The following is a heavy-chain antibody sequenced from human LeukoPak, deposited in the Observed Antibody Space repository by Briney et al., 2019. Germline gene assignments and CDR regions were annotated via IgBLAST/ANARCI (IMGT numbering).Heavy chain of an antibody. CDR1: EGTFSDYG. D-gene: IGHD7-27*01. V-gene: IGHV1-69*05. CDR3: ARVASNWGFDYYYMDV. CDR2: IIPIFGTA. J-gene: IGHJ6*03. Sequence: GSSVKVSCKASEGTFSDYGINWVRQAPGQGLEWMGGIIPIFGTANYAQKFQGRVTITTDESTSTAYMELSSLRSEDTAVYYCARVASNWGFDYYYMDVWGKGTTVTVSS.